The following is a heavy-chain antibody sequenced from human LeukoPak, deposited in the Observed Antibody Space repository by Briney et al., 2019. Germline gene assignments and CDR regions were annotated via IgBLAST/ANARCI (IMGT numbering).Heavy chain of an antibody. D-gene: IGHD3-22*01. V-gene: IGHV4-38-2*02. CDR1: NVSITSKYY. CDR3: ARRLEVVISHDAFDI. Sequence: SDTLSLTYTLSNVSITSKYYWVWIRQPPGKRLEWIWSIYHAGATFYNPTLQSRVTISLDTSNNQFSLKLSSVTAADTAVYYCARRLEVVISHDAFDIWGQGTMVTVSS. J-gene: IGHJ3*02. CDR2: IYHAGAT.